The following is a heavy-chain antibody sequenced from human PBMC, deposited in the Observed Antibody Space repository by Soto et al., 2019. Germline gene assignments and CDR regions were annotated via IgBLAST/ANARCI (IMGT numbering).Heavy chain of an antibody. Sequence: PGGSLRLSCVASGFTFSSYAMSWVRQAPGKGLEWVSDISGSGGTTYYADSVKGRFTISRDNSKNTLNLQMNSLRAEDTAIYYCARHGCSGGICYSFFGWYHYNMDVWGQGTTVTVSS. CDR3: ARHGCSGGICYSFFGWYHYNMDV. V-gene: IGHV3-23*01. CDR1: GFTFSSYA. CDR2: ISGSGGTT. J-gene: IGHJ6*03. D-gene: IGHD2-15*01.